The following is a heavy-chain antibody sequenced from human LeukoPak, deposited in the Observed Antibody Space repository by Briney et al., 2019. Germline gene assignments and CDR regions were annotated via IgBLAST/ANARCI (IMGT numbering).Heavy chain of an antibody. J-gene: IGHJ4*02. CDR2: IGRGGGPI. D-gene: IGHD3-10*01. Sequence: AGSLRLSCAASGFTFSSYEMNWVRQAPGKGLEWIAYIGRGGGPIYYSDSVQGRFAISRDDATSSVNLQMDGLRGDDTALYYCARTARAGRKLLYYFDYWGQGALVTVAS. V-gene: IGHV3-48*03. CDR1: GFTFSSYE. CDR3: ARTARAGRKLLYYFDY.